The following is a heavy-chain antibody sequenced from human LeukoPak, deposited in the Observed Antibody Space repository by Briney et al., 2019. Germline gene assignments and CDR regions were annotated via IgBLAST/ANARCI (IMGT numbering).Heavy chain of an antibody. V-gene: IGHV1-8*01. CDR2: MNPNSGNT. D-gene: IGHD4-17*01. CDR3: ARNSPTYGDYVNYYFDY. Sequence: ASVKVSCKASGYTFTSYDINWVRQATGQGLEWMGWMNPNSGNTGYAQKFQGRVTMTRNTSISTAYMELSSLRSEDTAVYYCARNSPTYGDYVNYYFDYWGQGTLVSVSS. CDR1: GYTFTSYD. J-gene: IGHJ4*02.